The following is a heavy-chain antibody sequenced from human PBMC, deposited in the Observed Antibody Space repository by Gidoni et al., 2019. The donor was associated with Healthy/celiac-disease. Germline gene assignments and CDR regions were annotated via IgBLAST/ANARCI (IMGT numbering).Heavy chain of an antibody. CDR3: ASIHGVNYVWGSYRYKVGDY. CDR1: GGSISSSSYY. D-gene: IGHD3-16*02. J-gene: IGHJ4*02. Sequence: QLQLQESGPGLVKPSETLSLTCTVSGGSISSSSYYWGWIRQPPGKGLEWIGSIYYSGSTYYNPSLKSRVTISVDTSKNQFSLKLSSVTAADTAVYYCASIHGVNYVWGSYRYKVGDYWGQGTLVTVSS. V-gene: IGHV4-39*01. CDR2: IYYSGST.